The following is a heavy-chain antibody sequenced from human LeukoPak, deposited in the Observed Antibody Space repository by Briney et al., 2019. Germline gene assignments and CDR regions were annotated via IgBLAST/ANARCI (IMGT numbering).Heavy chain of an antibody. J-gene: IGHJ4*02. Sequence: RGSLRLSCAASGITFSNAWMSWVRQAPGKGLEWVGRIKSQSDGGTTDNAAPVKGRFTISRDDSKNTLYLQMNSLKIEDTAVYYCTTLHYYDSSGYYFTYWGQGTLVTVSS. CDR1: GITFSNAW. CDR3: TTLHYYDSSGYYFTY. CDR2: IKSQSDGGTT. V-gene: IGHV3-15*01. D-gene: IGHD3-22*01.